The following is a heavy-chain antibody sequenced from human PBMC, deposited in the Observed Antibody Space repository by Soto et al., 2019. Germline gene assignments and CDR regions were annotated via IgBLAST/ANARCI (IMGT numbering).Heavy chain of an antibody. D-gene: IGHD3-10*01. V-gene: IGHV3-23*01. CDR3: ANVDRHPPSESVTMVRGVTFRSYYGMDV. CDR1: GFTFSSYA. J-gene: IGHJ6*02. CDR2: ISGSGGST. Sequence: GGSLRLSCAASGFTFSSYAMSWVRQAPGKGLEWVSAISGSGGSTYYADSVKGRFTISRDNSKNTLYLQMNSLRAEDTAVYYCANVDRHPPSESVTMVRGVTFRSYYGMDVWGQGTTVTVSS.